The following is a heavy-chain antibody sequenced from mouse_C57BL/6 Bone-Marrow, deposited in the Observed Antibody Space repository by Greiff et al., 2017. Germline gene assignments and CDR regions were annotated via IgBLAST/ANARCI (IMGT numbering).Heavy chain of an antibody. Sequence: VKLQQSGAELARPGASVKLSCKASGYTFTSYGISWVKQRTGQGLEWIGEIYPRSGNTYYNEKFKGKATLTADKSSSTAYMELRSLTSEDSAVYFCARRDYGSSHWYFDVWGTGTTVTVSS. CDR1: GYTFTSYG. CDR2: IYPRSGNT. V-gene: IGHV1-81*01. CDR3: ARRDYGSSHWYFDV. J-gene: IGHJ1*03. D-gene: IGHD1-1*01.